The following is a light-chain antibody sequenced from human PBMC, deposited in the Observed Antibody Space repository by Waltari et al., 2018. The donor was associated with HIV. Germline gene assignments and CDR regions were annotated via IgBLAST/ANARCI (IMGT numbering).Light chain of an antibody. CDR1: SADAGSYNY. CDR2: DVT. Sequence: QSALTQPASVSGSPGQSIVISCTGTSADAGSYNYVSWYQQHPGKVPKLVIYDVTSRPSGVSNRFSGSKAGNTASLTISGRRADDEADYYCSSYVGSSTSWLFGGGTKLTV. CDR3: SSYVGSSTSWL. J-gene: IGLJ3*02. V-gene: IGLV2-14*03.